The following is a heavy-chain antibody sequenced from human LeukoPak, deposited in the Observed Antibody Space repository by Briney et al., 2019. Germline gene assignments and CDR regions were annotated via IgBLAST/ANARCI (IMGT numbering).Heavy chain of an antibody. J-gene: IGHJ3*01. Sequence: PSETLSLTCTVSGRSITSHYWSWIRQPPGKGLEWIGYIYSSGSTNYSPSLKSRVTISVDTSKNQFSLKLSSVTAADTAVYYCARDFDYDAFDVWGQGTMVTVSS. CDR1: GRSITSHY. D-gene: IGHD3-9*01. V-gene: IGHV4-59*11. CDR2: IYSSGST. CDR3: ARDFDYDAFDV.